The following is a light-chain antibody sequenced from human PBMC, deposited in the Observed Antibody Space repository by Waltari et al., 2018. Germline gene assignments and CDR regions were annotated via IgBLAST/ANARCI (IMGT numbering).Light chain of an antibody. CDR1: QKIYRF. CDR2: GAS. CDR3: QQSYSTPFT. V-gene: IGKV1-39*01. J-gene: IGKJ5*01. Sequence: DIQTPQSPSSPPASVGDSVTITCRASQKIYRFLNWYQQKPGKAPKLLIYGASSLQSGVPSRFSGSGSGTDFTLTISSLQAEDFASYYCQQSYSTPFTFGQGTRLDIK.